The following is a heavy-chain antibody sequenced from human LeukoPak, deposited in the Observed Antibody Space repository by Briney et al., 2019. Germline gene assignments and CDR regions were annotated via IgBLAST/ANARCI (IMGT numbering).Heavy chain of an antibody. J-gene: IGHJ1*01. Sequence: ASVKVSCKASGYTFTSYDINWVRRATGQGLEWMGWRNPNSGNTGYAQKFQGRVTMTRNTSISTAYMELSSLRSEDTAVYYCARDLTVTNRRPRRYFQHWGQGTLVTVSS. CDR3: ARDLTVTNRRPRRYFQH. D-gene: IGHD4-17*01. CDR2: RNPNSGNT. CDR1: GYTFTSYD. V-gene: IGHV1-8*01.